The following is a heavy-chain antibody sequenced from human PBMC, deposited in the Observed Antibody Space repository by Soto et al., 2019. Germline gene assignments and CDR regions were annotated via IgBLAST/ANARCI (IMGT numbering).Heavy chain of an antibody. V-gene: IGHV3-21*01. CDR2: ISSSSSYI. CDR1: GFTFSSYS. D-gene: IGHD2-15*01. J-gene: IGHJ6*02. Sequence: PGGSLRLSCAASGFTFSSYSMNWVRQAPGKGLEWVSSISSSSSYIYYADSVKGRFTISRDNAKNSLYLQMNSLRAEDTAVYYCARDPDIVVVVAATGYGMDVWGQGTTVTVSS. CDR3: ARDPDIVVVVAATGYGMDV.